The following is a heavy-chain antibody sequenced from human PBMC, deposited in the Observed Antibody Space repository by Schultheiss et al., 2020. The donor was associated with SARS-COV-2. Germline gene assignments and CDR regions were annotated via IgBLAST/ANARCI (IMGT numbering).Heavy chain of an antibody. D-gene: IGHD1-14*01. J-gene: IGHJ4*02. CDR2: ISYDGSNK. CDR1: GFTFSSYG. CDR3: AKDTGGLGAAGTFDY. V-gene: IGHV3-30*18. Sequence: GGSLRLSCAASGFTFSSYGMHWVRQAPGKGLEWVAVISYDGSNKYYADSVKGRFTISRDNSKNTLYLQMNSLRAEDTAVYYCAKDTGGLGAAGTFDYWGQGTLVTVSS.